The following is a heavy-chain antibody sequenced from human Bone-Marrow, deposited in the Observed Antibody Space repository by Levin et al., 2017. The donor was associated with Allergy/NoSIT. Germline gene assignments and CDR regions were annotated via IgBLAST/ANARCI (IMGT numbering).Heavy chain of an antibody. CDR3: ARASGRSTDGYSFGDY. CDR1: GGSVSGNYY. Sequence: PSETLSLTCTVSGGSVSGNYYWSWIRQPPGKGLEWIGYIYYTGSTNYNPSLKSQVTISVDTSKNQFSLKLSSVTAADTAVYYCARASGRSTDGYSFGDYWGQGTLVTVSS. D-gene: IGHD5-24*01. V-gene: IGHV4-61*01. CDR2: IYYTGST. J-gene: IGHJ4*02.